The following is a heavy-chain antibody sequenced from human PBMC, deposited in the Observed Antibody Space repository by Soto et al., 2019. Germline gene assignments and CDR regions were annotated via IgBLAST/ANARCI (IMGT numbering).Heavy chain of an antibody. D-gene: IGHD5-12*01. J-gene: IGHJ6*02. CDR2: IIPIFGTA. CDR1: GGTFSSYA. Sequence: SVKVCCKASGGTFSSYAISWVRQAPGQGLEWMGGIIPIFGTANYAQKFQGRVTITADESTSTAYMELSSLRSEDTAVYYCARVRGYDLTYYYYGMDVWGQGTTVTVSS. V-gene: IGHV1-69*13. CDR3: ARVRGYDLTYYYYGMDV.